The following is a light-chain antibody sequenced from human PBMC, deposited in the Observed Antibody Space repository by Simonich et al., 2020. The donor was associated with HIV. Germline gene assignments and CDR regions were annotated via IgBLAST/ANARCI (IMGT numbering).Light chain of an antibody. CDR2: LGS. CDR1: QSLLGNNGLNY. V-gene: IGKV2-28*01. Sequence: DIVMTQSPLSLPVTPGEPASISCRSSQSLLGNNGLNYLDWYLQKPGQSPQLLIYLGSNRASGGPDRFSGSGSGTDFTLKISRVEAEYVGVYYCMQALQTPFTFGPGTKVDIK. CDR3: MQALQTPFT. J-gene: IGKJ3*01.